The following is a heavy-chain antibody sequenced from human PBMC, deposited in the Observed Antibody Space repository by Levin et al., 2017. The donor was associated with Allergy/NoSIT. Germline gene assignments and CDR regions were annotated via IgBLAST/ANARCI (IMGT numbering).Heavy chain of an antibody. D-gene: IGHD2-2*01. J-gene: IGHJ6*03. CDR3: ARDKTIVPAARYYYYYYMDV. Sequence: GGSLRLSCAASGFTFSSYGMHWVRQAPGKGLEWVAVIWYDGSNKYYADSVKGRFTISRDNSKNTLYLQMNSLRAEDTAVYYCARDKTIVPAARYYYYYYMDVWGKGTTVTVSS. CDR1: GFTFSSYG. CDR2: IWYDGSNK. V-gene: IGHV3-33*01.